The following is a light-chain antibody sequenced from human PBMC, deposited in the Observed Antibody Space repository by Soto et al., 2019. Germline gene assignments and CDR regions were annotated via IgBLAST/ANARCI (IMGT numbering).Light chain of an antibody. CDR3: QKYNGWPWK. Sequence: EIVLAHSPATLSVSPLEIVTLSFSSTQTIGNKLAWYLQRPGQAPRLLMYGASTRATDIPARFSGSGSGTEFTLTITGLQSEDFAVYYCQKYNGWPWKFGLGTKVDIK. CDR2: GAS. V-gene: IGKV3-15*01. CDR1: QTIGNK. J-gene: IGKJ1*01.